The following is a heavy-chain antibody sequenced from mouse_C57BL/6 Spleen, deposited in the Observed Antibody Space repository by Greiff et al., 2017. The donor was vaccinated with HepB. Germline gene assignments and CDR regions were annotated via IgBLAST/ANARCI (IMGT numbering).Heavy chain of an antibody. CDR1: GYSITSGYY. D-gene: IGHD1-1*01. CDR3: ARYGSSYEGYFDY. Sequence: DVHLVESGPGLVKPSQSLSLTCSVTGYSITSGYYWNWIRQFPGNKLEWMGYISYDGSNNYNPSLKNRISITRDTSKNQFFLKLNSVTTEDTATYYCARYGSSYEGYFDYWGQGTTLTVAS. CDR2: ISYDGSN. V-gene: IGHV3-6*01. J-gene: IGHJ2*01.